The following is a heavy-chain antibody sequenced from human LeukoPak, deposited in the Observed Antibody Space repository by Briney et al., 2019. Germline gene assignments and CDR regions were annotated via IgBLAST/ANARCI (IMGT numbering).Heavy chain of an antibody. CDR2: IIPIFGTA. CDR1: GGTFSSYA. CDR3: ARGAYDSSGYYYSGYAFDI. Sequence: SVKVSCKVSGGTFSSYAISWVRQAPGQGLEWMVGIIPIFGTANYAQKFQGRVTITADESTSTADMELSSLRSEDTAVYYCARGAYDSSGYYYSGYAFDIWGQGTMVTVSS. D-gene: IGHD3-22*01. J-gene: IGHJ3*02. V-gene: IGHV1-69*01.